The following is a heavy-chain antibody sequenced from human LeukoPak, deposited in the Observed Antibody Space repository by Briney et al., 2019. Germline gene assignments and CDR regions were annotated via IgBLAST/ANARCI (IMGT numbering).Heavy chain of an antibody. D-gene: IGHD3-10*01. CDR3: ARVTYYYGSGSFYYYYYGMDV. Sequence: PGGSVRLSCVASGFTFTDYYMTGIREAPGEVWVWVSYSSSSDSTIYYADSAKGRFTISRDNANNSLYLQMNSLRAEDTAVYYCARVTYYYGSGSFYYYYYGMDVWGQGTTVTVSS. J-gene: IGHJ6*02. CDR2: SSSSDSTI. V-gene: IGHV3-11*01. CDR1: GFTFTDYY.